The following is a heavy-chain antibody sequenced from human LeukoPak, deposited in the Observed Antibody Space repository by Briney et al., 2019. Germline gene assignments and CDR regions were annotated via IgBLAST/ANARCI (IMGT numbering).Heavy chain of an antibody. CDR3: AGDRDSSGSYFPVDY. CDR1: GFTFSSYG. V-gene: IGHV3-21*05. Sequence: GGSLRLSCEVSGFTFSSYGMNWVRQAPGKGLEWVSYISSSSSYIYYADSVKGRFTISRDNAKNSLYLQMNNLRAEDTAVYYCAGDRDSSGSYFPVDYWGQGTLVTVSS. CDR2: ISSSSSYI. D-gene: IGHD1-26*01. J-gene: IGHJ4*02.